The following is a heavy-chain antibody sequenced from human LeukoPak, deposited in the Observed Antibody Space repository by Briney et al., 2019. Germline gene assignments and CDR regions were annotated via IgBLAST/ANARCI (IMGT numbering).Heavy chain of an antibody. D-gene: IGHD6-6*01. CDR1: GGTFSRNA. J-gene: IGHJ6*03. CDR3: ARGVYSSSSHYYYYYMDV. CDR2: FIPIFGTA. Sequence: SVKVSCKASGGTFSRNAISWVRQAPGQGLEWMGGFIPIFGTANYAQKFQGRVTITADKSTSTAYMELSSLRSEDTAVYYCARGVYSSSSHYYYYYMDVWGKGTTVTVSS. V-gene: IGHV1-69*06.